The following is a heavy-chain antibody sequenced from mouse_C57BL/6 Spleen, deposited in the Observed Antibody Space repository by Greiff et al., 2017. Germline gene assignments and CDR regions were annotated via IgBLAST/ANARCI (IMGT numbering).Heavy chain of an antibody. CDR3: ARGDYHYGDYAMDY. Sequence: VQLQQPGAELVRPGSSVKLSCKASGYTFTSYWMHWVKQRPIQGLEWIGNIDPSDSETHYNQKFKDKATLTVDKSSSTAYMQLSSLTSEDSAVYYCARGDYHYGDYAMDYWGQGTSVTVSS. V-gene: IGHV1-52*01. CDR2: IDPSDSET. J-gene: IGHJ4*01. CDR1: GYTFTSYW. D-gene: IGHD1-1*01.